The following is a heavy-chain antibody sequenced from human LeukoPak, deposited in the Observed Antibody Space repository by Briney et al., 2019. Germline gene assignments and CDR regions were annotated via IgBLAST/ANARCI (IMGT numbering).Heavy chain of an antibody. CDR1: GGSFSGYY. D-gene: IGHD2-21*02. CDR3: ARDLRCGGDCPNNWFDP. J-gene: IGHJ5*02. V-gene: IGHV4-34*01. Sequence: PSETLSLTCAVYGGSFSGYYWSWIRQPPGKGLEWIGEINHSGSTNYNPSLKSRVTISVDTSKNQFSLKLSSVTAADTAVYYCARDLRCGGDCPNNWFDPWGQGTLVTVSS. CDR2: INHSGST.